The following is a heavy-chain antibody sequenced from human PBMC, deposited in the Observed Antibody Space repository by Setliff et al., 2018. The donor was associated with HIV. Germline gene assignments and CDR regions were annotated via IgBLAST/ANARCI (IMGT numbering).Heavy chain of an antibody. V-gene: IGHV3-21*01. D-gene: IGHD3-22*01. CDR1: GFTVSTYY. CDR2: ISSSSSYI. CDR3: ARDLEYYYDSSGYPLDY. J-gene: IGHJ4*02. Sequence: PGGSLRLSCAASGFTVSTYYMSWVRQAPGKGLEWVSSISSSSSYIYYADPVKGRFTISRDNAKNSLYLQMNSLRAEDTAVYYCARDLEYYYDSSGYPLDYWGQGTLVTVSS.